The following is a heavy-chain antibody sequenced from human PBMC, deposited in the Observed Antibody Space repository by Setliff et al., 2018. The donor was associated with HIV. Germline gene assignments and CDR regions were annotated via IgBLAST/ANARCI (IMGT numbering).Heavy chain of an antibody. D-gene: IGHD3-9*01. CDR2: IYTSGST. CDR1: GGSISNYY. J-gene: IGHJ4*02. V-gene: IGHV4-4*08. Sequence: SETLSLTCTVSGGSISNYYWSWIRQPPGKGLEWIGYIYTSGSTDYNPSLKSRVTISVDTSKNQFSLKLSSVTAADTAVYYCARGGALRYFDWAYWGQGTLVTVSS. CDR3: ARGGALRYFDWAY.